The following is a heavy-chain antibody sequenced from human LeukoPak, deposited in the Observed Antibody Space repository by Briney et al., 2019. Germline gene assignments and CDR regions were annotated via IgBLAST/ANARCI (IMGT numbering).Heavy chain of an antibody. CDR2: ISSSSSTI. Sequence: PGGSLRLSCAASGFTFSSYSMNWVRQAPGKGLEWVSYISSSSSTIYYADSVKGRFTISRDNAKNSLYLQMNSLRAEDTAVYYCARDLVDPVTLSDYWGQGTLVTVSS. J-gene: IGHJ4*02. D-gene: IGHD2-21*02. CDR1: GFTFSSYS. V-gene: IGHV3-48*04. CDR3: ARDLVDPVTLSDY.